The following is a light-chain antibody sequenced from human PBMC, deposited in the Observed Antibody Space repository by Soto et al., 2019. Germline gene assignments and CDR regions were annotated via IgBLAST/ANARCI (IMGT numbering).Light chain of an antibody. CDR3: QQRTNLPLFT. CDR1: QSVSRY. CDR2: DTS. V-gene: IGKV3-11*01. Sequence: EIVLTQSPATLSLSPGEGATLSCRASQSVSRYLAWYQQKPGQAPRLLIYDTSNRAIGIPARFSGSGSGTDFTLTTTSPEPEDSAVYYCQQRTNLPLFTFGPGTKVDIK. J-gene: IGKJ3*01.